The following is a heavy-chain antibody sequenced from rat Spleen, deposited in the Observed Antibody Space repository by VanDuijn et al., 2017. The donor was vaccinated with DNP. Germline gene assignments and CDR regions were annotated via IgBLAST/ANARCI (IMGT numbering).Heavy chain of an antibody. D-gene: IGHD1-6*01. J-gene: IGHJ3*01. CDR1: GFTFSNYG. CDR3: ATQKSTTDYSPFAY. CDR2: ISTGGGNT. V-gene: IGHV5S13*01. Sequence: EVQLVESGGGLVQPGRSLKLSCAASGFTFSNYGMAWVRQAPTKGLEWVASISTGGGNTYYRDSVEGRFTISRDNAKNTQYLQMDSLRSEDTATYYCATQKSTTDYSPFAYWCQATLVTVSS.